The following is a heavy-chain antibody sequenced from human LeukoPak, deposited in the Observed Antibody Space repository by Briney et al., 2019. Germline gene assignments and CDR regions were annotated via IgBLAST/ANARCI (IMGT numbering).Heavy chain of an antibody. D-gene: IGHD2-2*02. CDR2: ISAYNGNT. CDR1: GYTSTSYD. J-gene: IGHJ6*02. V-gene: IGHV1-18*01. Sequence: ASVKVSCKASGYTSTSYDINWVRQATGQGLEWMGWISAYNGNTNYAQKLQGRVTMTTDTSTSTAYMELRSLRSDDTAVYYCAREGDIVVVPAAIRGYYYYGMDVWGQGTTVTVSS. CDR3: AREGDIVVVPAAIRGYYYYGMDV.